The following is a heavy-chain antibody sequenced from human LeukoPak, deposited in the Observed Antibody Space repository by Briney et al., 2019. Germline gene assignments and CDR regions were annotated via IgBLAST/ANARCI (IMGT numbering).Heavy chain of an antibody. D-gene: IGHD6-19*01. CDR3: ARRGSGWWNFDY. Sequence: SETLSLTCTVSGDSISSYYWSWIRQPPGKGLEWTGYIYNSGTTNYNPSLKSRVTISVDTSKNQFSLKLSSVTAADTAMYYCARRGSGWWNFDYWGQGTLVTVSS. CDR2: IYNSGTT. CDR1: GDSISSYY. V-gene: IGHV4-59*08. J-gene: IGHJ4*02.